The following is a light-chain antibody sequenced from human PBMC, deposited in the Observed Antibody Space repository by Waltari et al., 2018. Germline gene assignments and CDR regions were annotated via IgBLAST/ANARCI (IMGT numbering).Light chain of an antibody. CDR2: WAS. Sequence: DIVLTQSPDSLAVSLGERATISCKSSQTVLYNSNDKTYLAWYQQKPGQPPRLLISWASIRESGVPDRFSGSGSGTDFTLTISSLQAEDVAVYYCQQYYRSRTFGQGTKVEIK. J-gene: IGKJ1*01. V-gene: IGKV4-1*01. CDR3: QQYYRSRT. CDR1: QTVLYNSNDKTY.